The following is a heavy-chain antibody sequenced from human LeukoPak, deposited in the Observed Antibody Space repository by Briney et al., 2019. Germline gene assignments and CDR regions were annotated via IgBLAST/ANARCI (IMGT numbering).Heavy chain of an antibody. D-gene: IGHD3-22*01. CDR2: ISSNNDYV. V-gene: IGHV3-21*01. CDR3: ARVRSSGLIAHAFDI. J-gene: IGHJ3*02. Sequence: GGSLILSCAASGFDFSGYAMNWVRQAPGKGLEWIASISSNNDYVFHIDSVRGRFTISRDNAENSLSLQMNSLRAEDTAMYYCARVRSSGLIAHAFDIWGQGTMVTVSS. CDR1: GFDFSGYA.